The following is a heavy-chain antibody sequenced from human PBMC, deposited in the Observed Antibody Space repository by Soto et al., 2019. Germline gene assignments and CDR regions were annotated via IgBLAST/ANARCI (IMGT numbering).Heavy chain of an antibody. CDR3: ARCYCSLGSCYTCWHFDL. V-gene: IGHV1-18*04. CDR2: VGPYNGNT. J-gene: IGHJ2*01. CDR1: GYTFTNYG. Sequence: QVRLVQSGAEVKKPGASVRVSCKASGYTFTNYGISWVRQAPGQGLEWMGWVGPYNGNTDHAQNFQGRVTMTTDTSTNNAYVELGSLRSDDTALYYCARCYCSLGSCYTCWHFDLWGRGTLVTVSS. D-gene: IGHD2-15*01.